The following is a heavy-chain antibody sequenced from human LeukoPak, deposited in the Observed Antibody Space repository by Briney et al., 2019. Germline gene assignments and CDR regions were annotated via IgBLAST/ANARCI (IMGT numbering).Heavy chain of an antibody. V-gene: IGHV3-74*01. CDR3: AREDYNDSGWYFDL. J-gene: IGHJ2*01. Sequence: PGGSLGLSCAASGFTFSSHWMHWVSQAPGKGLMWVSRIKSDGSRTTYADSVKGRFTISRDNAKNTLYLQMNSLRAEDTAVYYCAREDYNDSGWYFDLWGRGTLVTVSS. CDR2: IKSDGSRT. D-gene: IGHD4-17*01. CDR1: GFTFSSHW.